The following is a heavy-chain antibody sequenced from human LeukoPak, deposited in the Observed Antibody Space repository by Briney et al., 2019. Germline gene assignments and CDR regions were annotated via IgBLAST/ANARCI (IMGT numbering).Heavy chain of an antibody. J-gene: IGHJ6*02. CDR2: IHYSGSS. CDR1: DGSISSYY. Sequence: SETLSLTCTVSDGSISSYYWSWIRQPPGKGLEWIAYIHYSGSSKYNPSLKSRVTISVATSKNQFSLKLSSVTAADTAVYYCARHLTVGTSSHYYYGMDVWGQGTTVTVSS. V-gene: IGHV4-59*08. CDR3: ARHLTVGTSSHYYYGMDV. D-gene: IGHD1-26*01.